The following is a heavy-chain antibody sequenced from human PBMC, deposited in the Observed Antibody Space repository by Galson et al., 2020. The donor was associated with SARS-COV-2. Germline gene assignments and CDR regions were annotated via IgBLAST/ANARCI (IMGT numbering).Heavy chain of an antibody. CDR3: AGDGDIVVVPAAIGHDY. CDR1: GFTFSSSE. V-gene: IGHV3-48*03. CDR2: ISSSGSTI. Sequence: GESLKISCAASGFTFSSSEMNCVRQAPGKGLEWVSYISSSGSTIYYADSVKGRFTISRDNAKNSLYLQMNSLRAEDTAVYYCAGDGDIVVVPAAIGHDYWGQGTLVTVSS. D-gene: IGHD2-2*01. J-gene: IGHJ4*02.